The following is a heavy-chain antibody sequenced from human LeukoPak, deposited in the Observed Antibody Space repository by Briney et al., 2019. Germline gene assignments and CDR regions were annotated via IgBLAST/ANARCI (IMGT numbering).Heavy chain of an antibody. CDR1: GASVSSGGSS. CDR3: ARDSYGLGSNYFDP. Sequence: SETLSLTCAVTGASVSSGGSSSAWIRQPPGKGLEWIGYIYHIVNTFYNPSLQSRVTISVDRAKNQVSLRLTSVTAADTAVYYCARDSYGLGSNYFDPWGQGTQVTVSS. V-gene: IGHV4-30-2*01. CDR2: IYHIVNT. J-gene: IGHJ5*02. D-gene: IGHD3-10*01.